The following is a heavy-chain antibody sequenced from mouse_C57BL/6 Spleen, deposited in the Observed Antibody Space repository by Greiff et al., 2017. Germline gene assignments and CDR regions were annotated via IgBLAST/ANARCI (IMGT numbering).Heavy chain of an antibody. Sequence: EVKLMESGAELVRPGASVKLSCTASGFNIKDDYMHWVKQRPEQGLEWIGWIDPENGDTEYASKFQGKATITADTSSNTAYLQLSSLTSEDTAVYYCTTSGGAYWGQGTLVTVSA. J-gene: IGHJ3*01. CDR2: IDPENGDT. V-gene: IGHV14-4*01. D-gene: IGHD3-1*01. CDR3: TTSGGAY. CDR1: GFNIKDDY.